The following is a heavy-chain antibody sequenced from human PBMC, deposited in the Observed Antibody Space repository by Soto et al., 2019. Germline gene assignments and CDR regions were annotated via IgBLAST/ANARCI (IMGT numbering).Heavy chain of an antibody. Sequence: GCLRHSCAASVLTFSSYGMHWVRQGPGKGLEWVAVMWYVGSNKYYADSVKGRFTISRDNSKNTLYLQMNSLTAEDTAVSYCARVRSCSSTTCYNFDWWAQGTLVTVSS. CDR2: MWYVGSNK. CDR3: ARVRSCSSTTCYNFDW. V-gene: IGHV3-33*01. D-gene: IGHD2-2*02. CDR1: VLTFSSYG. J-gene: IGHJ4*02.